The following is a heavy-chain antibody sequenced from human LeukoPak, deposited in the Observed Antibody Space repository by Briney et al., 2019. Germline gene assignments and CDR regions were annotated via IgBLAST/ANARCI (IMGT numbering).Heavy chain of an antibody. CDR1: GGSFSGYY. CDR3: ARRPDFWSGYPPHLRNCFDN. CDR2: INHSGST. V-gene: IGHV4-34*01. D-gene: IGHD3-3*01. J-gene: IGHJ4*02. Sequence: SETLSLTCAVYGGSFSGYYWSWIRQPPGKGLEWIGEINHSGSTNYNPSLKSRVTISVDTSKNQFSLKLSSVTAADTAVYYCARRPDFWSGYPPHLRNCFDNWGQGTLVTVSS.